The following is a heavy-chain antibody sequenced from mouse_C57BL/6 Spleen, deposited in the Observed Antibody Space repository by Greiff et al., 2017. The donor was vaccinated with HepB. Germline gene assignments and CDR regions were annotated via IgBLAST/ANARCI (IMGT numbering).Heavy chain of an antibody. Sequence: QVQLQQPGAELVRPGTSVKLSCKASGYTFTSYWMHWVKQRPGQGLEWIGVIDPSDSYTNYNQKFKGKATLTVDTSSSTAYMQLSSLTSEDSAVYYCARSLYYYGSSYGDPYYFDYWGQGTTLTVSS. D-gene: IGHD1-1*01. V-gene: IGHV1-59*01. CDR2: IDPSDSYT. CDR1: GYTFTSYW. J-gene: IGHJ2*01. CDR3: ARSLYYYGSSYGDPYYFDY.